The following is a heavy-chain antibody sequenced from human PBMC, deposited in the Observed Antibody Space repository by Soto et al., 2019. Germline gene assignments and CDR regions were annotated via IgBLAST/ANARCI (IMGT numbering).Heavy chain of an antibody. CDR1: GYTLTELS. J-gene: IGHJ4*02. CDR2: FDPEDGET. CDR3: ATLAPHSHDTTGSPPILYYFDY. Sequence: ASVKVSCKVSGYTLTELSMHWVRQAPGKGLEWMGGFDPEDGETIYAQKFQGRVTMTEDTSTDTAYMELSSLRSEDTAVYYCATLAPHSHDTTGSPPILYYFDYWGQGTLVTVSS. D-gene: IGHD3-22*01. V-gene: IGHV1-24*01.